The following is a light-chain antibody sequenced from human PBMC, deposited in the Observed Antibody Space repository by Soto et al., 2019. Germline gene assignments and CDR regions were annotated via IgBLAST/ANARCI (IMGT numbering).Light chain of an antibody. V-gene: IGKV1-33*01. CDR3: QQYDNLPLT. Sequence: DIQMTQSPSSLSASVGDRVTITCQASQDISNYLNWYQQKPGRAPKLLIYDTSNLKTGVPSRFSGSGSGTDFTFTISSLQAEDVATYYCQQYDNLPLTFGGGTQVDIK. J-gene: IGKJ4*01. CDR1: QDISNY. CDR2: DTS.